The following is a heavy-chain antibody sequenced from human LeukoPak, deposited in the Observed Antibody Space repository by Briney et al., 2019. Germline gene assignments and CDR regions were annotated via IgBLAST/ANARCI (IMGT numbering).Heavy chain of an antibody. J-gene: IGHJ6*03. CDR1: GYTFTSYG. CDR3: ARSFGEFEKGYYYYYYMDV. V-gene: IGHV1-18*01. D-gene: IGHD3-10*01. CDR2: ISAYNGNT. Sequence: ASVKVSCEASGYTFTSYGISWVRQAPGQGLEWMGWISAYNGNTNYAQKLQGRVTMTTDTSTSTAYMELRSLRSDDTAVYYCARSFGEFEKGYYYYYYMDVWGKGTTVTISS.